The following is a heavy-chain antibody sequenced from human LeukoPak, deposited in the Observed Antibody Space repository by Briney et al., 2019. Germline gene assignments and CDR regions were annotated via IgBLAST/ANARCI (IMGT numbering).Heavy chain of an antibody. Sequence: PGGSLRISCKGSGYSFTSYWISWVRQMPGKGLEWKGRIDPSDSYSNYSPSFQGHVTISVDKSISTAYLHWSSLKASDTAMYYYARLYYYDSSGYYSPYWYFDLWGRGTLVTVSS. D-gene: IGHD3-22*01. CDR2: IDPSDSYS. CDR3: ARLYYYDSSGYYSPYWYFDL. V-gene: IGHV5-10-1*01. CDR1: GYSFTSYW. J-gene: IGHJ2*01.